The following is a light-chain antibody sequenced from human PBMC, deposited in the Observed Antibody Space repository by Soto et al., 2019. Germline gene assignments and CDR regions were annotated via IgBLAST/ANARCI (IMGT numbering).Light chain of an antibody. CDR1: SGSVSTSYY. Sequence: QAVVTQEPSFSVSPGGTVTLTCGLSSGSVSTSYYPYWYQQTPAQAPRPLIYSTNTRSSGVPDRFSGSILGNKAALTITGAQADDESDYYCVLYMGSGIWVFGGGTKLNVL. V-gene: IGLV8-61*01. CDR3: VLYMGSGIWV. CDR2: STN. J-gene: IGLJ3*02.